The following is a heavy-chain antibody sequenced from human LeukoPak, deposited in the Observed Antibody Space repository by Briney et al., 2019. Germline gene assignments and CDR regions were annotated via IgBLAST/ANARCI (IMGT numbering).Heavy chain of an antibody. CDR3: ARGSGGDDYVWGSYRFGPYYFDY. J-gene: IGHJ4*02. CDR1: GGSFSGYY. V-gene: IGHV4-34*01. D-gene: IGHD3-16*02. CDR2: INHSGST. Sequence: SETLSLTCAVYGGSFSGYYWSWIRQPPGKGLEWIGEINHSGSTNYNPSLKSRVTISVDTSKNQFSLKLSSVTAADTAVYYCARGSGGDDYVWGSYRFGPYYFDYWGQGTLVTVSS.